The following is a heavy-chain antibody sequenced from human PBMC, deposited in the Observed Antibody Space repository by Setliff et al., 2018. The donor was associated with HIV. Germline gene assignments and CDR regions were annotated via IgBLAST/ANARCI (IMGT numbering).Heavy chain of an antibody. Sequence: GGSLRLTCAASGFTFGSYAMHWVRQAPGKGLEWVAVIWFDGSYEQYADSVKGRFTISRDNSKNMLYLQMNSLRGEDTAVYYCARDSYIQFAFNTWGQGTKVTVSS. V-gene: IGHV3-33*01. CDR3: ARDSYIQFAFNT. CDR1: GFTFGSYA. CDR2: IWFDGSYE. J-gene: IGHJ3*02.